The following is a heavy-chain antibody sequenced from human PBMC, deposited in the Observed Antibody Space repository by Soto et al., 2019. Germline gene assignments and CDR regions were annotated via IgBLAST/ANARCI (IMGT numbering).Heavy chain of an antibody. CDR1: GGSISSSSYY. V-gene: IGHV4-39*01. J-gene: IGHJ4*02. CDR2: IYYSGST. D-gene: IGHD6-13*01. Sequence: QLQLQESGPGLVKPSETLSLTCTVSGGSISSSSYYWGWIRQPPGKGLEWIGCIYYSGSTYYNPSLKSRVTQSVDTSKNQFSLKLSSVTAADTAVYYCARSKSSLGAPWVQQLMYYFDYWGQGTLVTVSS. CDR3: ARSKSSLGAPWVQQLMYYFDY.